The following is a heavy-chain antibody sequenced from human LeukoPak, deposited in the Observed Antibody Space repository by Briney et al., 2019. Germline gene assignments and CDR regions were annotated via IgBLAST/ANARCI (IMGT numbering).Heavy chain of an antibody. V-gene: IGHV3-7*01. CDR1: GFTFSSYW. D-gene: IGHD6-19*01. Sequence: PGGSLRLSCAASGFTFSSYWMSWVRQAPGKGLEWGANIKQDGSEEYYVDSVKGRFTISRDNAKNSLYLQMNSLRAEDTAVYHCARGFSSGWYYYFDYWGQGTLVTVSS. CDR2: IKQDGSEE. J-gene: IGHJ4*02. CDR3: ARGFSSGWYYYFDY.